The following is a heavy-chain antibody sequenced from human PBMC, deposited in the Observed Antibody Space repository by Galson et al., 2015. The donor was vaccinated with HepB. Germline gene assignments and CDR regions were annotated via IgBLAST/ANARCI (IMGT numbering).Heavy chain of an antibody. J-gene: IGHJ6*02. V-gene: IGHV3-48*04. Sequence: SLRLSCAASGFTFSSYSMNWVRQAPGKGLEWVSYISSSSSTIYYADSVKGRFTISRDNAKNSLYLQMNSLRAEDTAVYYCARVRPGPAHYYYGMDVWGQGTTVTVSS. CDR1: GFTFSSYS. CDR2: ISSSSSTI. D-gene: IGHD2-2*01. CDR3: ARVRPGPAHYYYGMDV.